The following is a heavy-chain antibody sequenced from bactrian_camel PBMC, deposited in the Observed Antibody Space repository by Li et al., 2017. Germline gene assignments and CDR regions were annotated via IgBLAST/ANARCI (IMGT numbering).Heavy chain of an antibody. CDR2: INRGGTT. CDR1: GFTFSSYW. V-gene: IGHV3S25*01. D-gene: IGHD6*01. J-gene: IGHJ6*01. CDR3: GRNDGSWSVGV. Sequence: VQLVESGGGAVQPGGSLRLSCAASGFTFSSYWMYWVRQAPGKGLEWVSIINRGGTTYYADSMKGRFTISRDNATNTVYLQMNDLQPEDTAVYYCGRNDGSWSVGVWGQGTQVTVS.